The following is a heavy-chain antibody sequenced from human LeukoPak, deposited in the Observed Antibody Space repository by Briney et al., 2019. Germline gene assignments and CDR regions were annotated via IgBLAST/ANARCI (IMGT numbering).Heavy chain of an antibody. CDR3: ARGPDYSRYYNWFDP. J-gene: IGHJ5*02. D-gene: IGHD6-13*01. Sequence: SETLSLTCTVSGVSVSSGSYYWSWIRQPPGKGLEWIGYIYYSGSTNYDPSLKSRVTISVDTSKNQFSLKLSSVTAADTAVYYCARGPDYSRYYNWFDPWGQGTLVTVSS. CDR1: GVSVSSGSYY. V-gene: IGHV4-61*01. CDR2: IYYSGST.